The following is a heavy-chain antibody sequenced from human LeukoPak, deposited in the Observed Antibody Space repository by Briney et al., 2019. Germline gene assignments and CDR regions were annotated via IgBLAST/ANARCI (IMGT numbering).Heavy chain of an antibody. V-gene: IGHV1-24*01. CDR3: VIRDQYSPDY. J-gene: IGHJ4*02. D-gene: IGHD2-15*01. CDR2: FDPEDGET. CDR1: GYTLTELS. Sequence: ASVKVSCKVSGYTLTELSMHWVRQAPGKGLEWMGGFDPEDGETIYAQKFQGRVTMTEDTFTDTAYMELSSLRSEDTAVYYCVIRDQYSPDYWGQGTLVTVSS.